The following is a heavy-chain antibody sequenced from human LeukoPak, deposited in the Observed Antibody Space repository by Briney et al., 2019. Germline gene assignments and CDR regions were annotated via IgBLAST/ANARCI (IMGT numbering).Heavy chain of an antibody. Sequence: GGPLRLSCAASGFTFSDYYMSWIRQAPGKGLEWVSYISSSGSTIYYADSVKGRFTISRDNAKNSLYLQMNSLRAEDTAVYYCATSIILRGPSIYFDYWGQGTLVTVSS. V-gene: IGHV3-11*01. CDR1: GFTFSDYY. J-gene: IGHJ4*02. CDR3: ATSIILRGPSIYFDY. CDR2: ISSSGSTI. D-gene: IGHD3-10*01.